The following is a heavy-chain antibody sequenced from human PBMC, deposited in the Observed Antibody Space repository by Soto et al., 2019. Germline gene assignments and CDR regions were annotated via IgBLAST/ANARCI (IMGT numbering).Heavy chain of an antibody. CDR3: ARAVAVPADFDY. Sequence: QVQLVQSGAEEKKPGASVKVSCKASGYTFTGYAMHWVRQAPGQRLEWMGWINAGNGNTKYSQKFQGRVTITRDTSGSAAYMERSSLSSEDTAVYYCARAVAVPADFDYWGQGTLVTVSS. CDR2: INAGNGNT. D-gene: IGHD6-19*01. J-gene: IGHJ4*02. CDR1: GYTFTGYA. V-gene: IGHV1-3*05.